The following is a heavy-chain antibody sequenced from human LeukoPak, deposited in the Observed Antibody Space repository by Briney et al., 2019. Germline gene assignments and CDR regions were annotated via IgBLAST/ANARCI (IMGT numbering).Heavy chain of an antibody. CDR3: ARKKDSSGYYE. CDR1: GGSISSYY. CDR2: IYYSGST. Sequence: PSETLSLTCTVSGGSISSYYWSWIRQPPGKGLEWIGYIYYSGSTNYNPSLKSRVTISVDTSKNQFSLKLTSATAVDTAVYYCARKKDSSGYYEWGQGTLVTVSS. V-gene: IGHV4-59*12. D-gene: IGHD3-22*01. J-gene: IGHJ4*02.